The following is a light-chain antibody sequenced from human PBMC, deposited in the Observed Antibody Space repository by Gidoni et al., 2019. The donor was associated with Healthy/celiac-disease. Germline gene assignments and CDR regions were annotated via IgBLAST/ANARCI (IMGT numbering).Light chain of an antibody. V-gene: IGKV3-20*01. CDR2: GAS. CDR1: QSVSSSY. Sequence: EIVLTQSPGTLSLSPRERATLFGRASQSVSSSYLAWYQQKPGQAPRLLIYGASSRAAGIPDRFSGSGSGTDFTLTISRLEPEDFAVYYCQQYGSTWTFGQGTKVEIK. J-gene: IGKJ1*01. CDR3: QQYGSTWT.